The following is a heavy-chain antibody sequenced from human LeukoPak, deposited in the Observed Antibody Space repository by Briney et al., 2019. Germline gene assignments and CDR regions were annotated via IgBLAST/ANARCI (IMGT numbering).Heavy chain of an antibody. J-gene: IGHJ4*02. CDR1: RFTFDDYI. CDR3: ARGRIAVAGRNFDY. CDR2: ISWDGETT. Sequence: GGSLRLSCAASRFTFDDYIMHWVRQAPGKGLEWVSLISWDGETTYYADSVKGRFTISRDNSKNTLYLQMNSLRAEDTAVYYCARGRIAVAGRNFDYWGQGTLVTVSS. D-gene: IGHD6-19*01. V-gene: IGHV3-43*01.